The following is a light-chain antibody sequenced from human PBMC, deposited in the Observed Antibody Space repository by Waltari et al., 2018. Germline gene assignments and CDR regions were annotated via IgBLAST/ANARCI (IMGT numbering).Light chain of an antibody. Sequence: IVMTQSPLSLSVTPGEPASISCRSSQSLLHSSGNTFLDWYLQKPGQSPQLLIYLISNRASGVPDRFSDSGSGTDFTLKISRVEAEDVGVYFCMQARQTPWTFGQGTKVEIK. V-gene: IGKV2-28*01. CDR2: LIS. J-gene: IGKJ1*01. CDR1: QSLLHSSGNTF. CDR3: MQARQTPWT.